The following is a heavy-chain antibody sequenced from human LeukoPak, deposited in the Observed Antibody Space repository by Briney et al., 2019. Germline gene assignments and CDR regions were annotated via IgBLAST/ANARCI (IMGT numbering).Heavy chain of an antibody. J-gene: IGHJ4*02. Sequence: GGSLRLSCAASGFTFSNYAMSCVRPAPGKGLEWVSAITGSGGNTYYADSVKGRFTISRDNSKNTLYLQMNSLRAEDTAVYYCAKWGDFDVLTGYYVPDFWGQGTLVTVSS. CDR3: AKWGDFDVLTGYYVPDF. D-gene: IGHD3-9*01. V-gene: IGHV3-23*01. CDR1: GFTFSNYA. CDR2: ITGSGGNT.